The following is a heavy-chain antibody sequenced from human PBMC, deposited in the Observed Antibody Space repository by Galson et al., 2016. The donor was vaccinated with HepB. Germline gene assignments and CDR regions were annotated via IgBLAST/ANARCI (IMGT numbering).Heavy chain of an antibody. Sequence: SETLSLTCDVSGGSMSGDSDHWDWIRQTPEKGLEWIGSIYHTGITFHNPSLQSRLTLSLDTSKNQFSLNLGSVTAADTAVYYCARRGGYRGAENWFDPWGQGVPVIVSS. J-gene: IGHJ5*02. V-gene: IGHV4-39*01. CDR3: ARRGGYRGAENWFDP. CDR2: IYHTGIT. CDR1: GGSMSGDSDH. D-gene: IGHD5-24*01.